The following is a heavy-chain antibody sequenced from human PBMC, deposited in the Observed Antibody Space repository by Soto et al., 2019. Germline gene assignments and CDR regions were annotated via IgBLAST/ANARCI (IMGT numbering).Heavy chain of an antibody. V-gene: IGHV1-24*01. CDR2: FDPEDGET. J-gene: IGHJ4*02. D-gene: IGHD3-22*01. Sequence: GASVKVSCKASGYTFTSYYMHWVRQAPGKGLEWMGGFDPEDGETIYAQKFQGRVTMTEDTSTDTAYMELSSLRSEDTAVYYCATAVDDSSGYYYLYWGQGTLVTVS. CDR3: ATAVDDSSGYYYLY. CDR1: GYTFTSYY.